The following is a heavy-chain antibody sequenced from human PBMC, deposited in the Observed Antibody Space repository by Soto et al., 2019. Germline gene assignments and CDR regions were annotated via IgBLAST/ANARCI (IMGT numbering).Heavy chain of an antibody. D-gene: IGHD1-26*01. CDR1: GYTFTSYG. CDR3: ARDLGGSYQDRMDV. J-gene: IGHJ6*02. CDR2: ISAYNGNT. V-gene: IGHV1-18*04. Sequence: AALNVSCKASGYTFTSYGISWVRQAPGQGLEWMGWISAYNGNTNYAQKLQGRVTMTTDTSTSTAYMELRSLRSDDTAVYYCARDLGGSYQDRMDVWGQGTTVTGSS.